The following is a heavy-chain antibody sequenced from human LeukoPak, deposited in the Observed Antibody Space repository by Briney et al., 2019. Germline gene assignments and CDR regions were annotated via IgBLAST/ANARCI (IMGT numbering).Heavy chain of an antibody. CDR1: GYSISSGYY. D-gene: IGHD5-24*01. V-gene: IGHV4-38-2*02. J-gene: IGHJ4*02. Sequence: SETLSLTCTVSGYSISSGYYWGWIRQPPGKGLEWIGSIYYSGSTYYNPSLKSRVTISVDTSKNQFSLKLSSVTAADTAVYYCARGRPLRRWLQFSSTYFDYWGQGTLVTVSS. CDR2: IYYSGST. CDR3: ARGRPLRRWLQFSSTYFDY.